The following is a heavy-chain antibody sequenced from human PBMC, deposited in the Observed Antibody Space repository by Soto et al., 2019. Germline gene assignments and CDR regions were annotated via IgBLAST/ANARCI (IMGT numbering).Heavy chain of an antibody. J-gene: IGHJ4*02. D-gene: IGHD4-17*01. CDR1: GYTFSTSI. V-gene: IGHV1-18*04. Sequence: LVQSGAEAKKPGTSVKVSCKASGYTFSTSIISWVRQAPGQGLEWLGWIKAYSGNTNYAPKLQGRVTMTTDTSTSTAYLELRSLTNDDTAMNYCAIANYGDDDYWGQGTLVTVSS. CDR3: AIANYGDDDY. CDR2: IKAYSGNT.